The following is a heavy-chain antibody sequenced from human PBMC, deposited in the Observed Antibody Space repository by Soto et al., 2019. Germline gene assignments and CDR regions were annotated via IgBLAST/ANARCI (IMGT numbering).Heavy chain of an antibody. CDR2: IWYDGSNK. V-gene: IGHV3-33*01. D-gene: IGHD6-6*01. J-gene: IGHJ4*02. CDR1: GFAFSNYG. Sequence: QVQLVESGGGVVLPGRSLRLSCAASGFAFSNYGMHWVRQTPGKGLEWVALIWYDGSNKYYADSVKGRFTISRDNSNNTLYLQMHSLRGEDTAVYFCAGSPPGVAGRYYFDYWGQGTLVTVSS. CDR3: AGSPPGVAGRYYFDY.